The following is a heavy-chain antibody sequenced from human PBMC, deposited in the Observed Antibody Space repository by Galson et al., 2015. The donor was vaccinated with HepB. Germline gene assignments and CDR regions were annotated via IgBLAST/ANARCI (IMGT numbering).Heavy chain of an antibody. Sequence: SVKVSCKASGGTFSSYAISWVRQAPGQGLEWVGGIIPIFGTANYAQKFQGRVTITADNSTSTAYMELSSLRSEDTAVYYCARSVSIIFDILTDLGLPLNYYFDYWGQGTLVTVSS. V-gene: IGHV1-69*06. J-gene: IGHJ4*02. D-gene: IGHD3-9*01. CDR1: GGTFSSYA. CDR2: IIPIFGTA. CDR3: ARSVSIIFDILTDLGLPLNYYFDY.